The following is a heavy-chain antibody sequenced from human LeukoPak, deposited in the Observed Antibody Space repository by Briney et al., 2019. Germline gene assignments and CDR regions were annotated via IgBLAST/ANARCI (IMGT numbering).Heavy chain of an antibody. CDR1: GFTFSSYW. J-gene: IGHJ6*02. D-gene: IGHD3-16*01. CDR2: INHNGNVN. CDR3: ARGGGLDV. V-gene: IGHV3-7*03. Sequence: GGSLRLSCAASGFTFSSYWMNWARQAPGKGLEWVASINHNGNVNYYVASVKGRFTISRDNAKNSLYLQMSNLRAEDTAVYFCARGGGLDVWGQGATVTVSS.